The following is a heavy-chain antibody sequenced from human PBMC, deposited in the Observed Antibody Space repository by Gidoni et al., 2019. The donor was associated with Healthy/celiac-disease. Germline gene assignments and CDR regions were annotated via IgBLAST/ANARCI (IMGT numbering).Heavy chain of an antibody. CDR1: GFTFSSDG. CDR3: ARDGPIVVVPSTPYYYYGMDV. CDR2: IWYDGSNK. V-gene: IGHV3-33*01. Sequence: QVQLVESGGGVVQPGRSLRLSCAASGFTFSSDGMHWVRQAPGKGLEWVAVIWYDGSNKYYADSVKGRFTISRDNSKNTLYLQMNSLRAEDTAVYYCARDGPIVVVPSTPYYYYGMDVWGQGTTVTVSS. J-gene: IGHJ6*02. D-gene: IGHD2-2*01.